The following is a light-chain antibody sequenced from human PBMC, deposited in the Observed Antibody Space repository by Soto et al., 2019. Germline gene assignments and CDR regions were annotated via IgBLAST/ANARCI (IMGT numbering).Light chain of an antibody. Sequence: DIRMTQSPATLSASLGDRVTITCWASQSLSSWLAWYQQKTGKAPKLLIYDASSLESGVPSRFSGSGYGTEFNLTISSLQTDEFATYYCQQYNSYPWTFGQGTKVDIK. CDR1: QSLSSW. CDR2: DAS. V-gene: IGKV1-5*01. CDR3: QQYNSYPWT. J-gene: IGKJ1*01.